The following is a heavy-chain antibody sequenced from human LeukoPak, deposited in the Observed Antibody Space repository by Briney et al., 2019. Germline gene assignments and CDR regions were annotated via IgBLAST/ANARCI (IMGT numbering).Heavy chain of an antibody. V-gene: IGHV1-69*01. CDR2: IIPIFGTA. D-gene: IGHD6-19*01. Sequence: SVKVSCKASGGTFSSYAISWVRQAPGQGLEWMGGIIPIFGTANYAQKFQGRVTITADESTSTAYMELSSPRSEDTAVYYCARVVRDSSGWYTDNNWFDPWGQGTLVTVSS. CDR3: ARVVRDSSGWYTDNNWFDP. CDR1: GGTFSSYA. J-gene: IGHJ5*02.